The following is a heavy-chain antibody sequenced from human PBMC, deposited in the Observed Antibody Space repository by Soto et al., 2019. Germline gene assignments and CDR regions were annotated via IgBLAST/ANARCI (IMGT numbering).Heavy chain of an antibody. Sequence: PSETLSLTCTVSGGSISSNNYYWGWIRQPPGKGLEWIGTIYYSGSTYYNLSLKSRVTISVDTSKNQFSLKLSSVTAADTAVYYCASGIAVAGSVTQIDYWGQGTLVTVSS. V-gene: IGHV4-39*01. CDR1: GGSISSNNYY. D-gene: IGHD6-19*01. CDR3: ASGIAVAGSVTQIDY. CDR2: IYYSGST. J-gene: IGHJ4*02.